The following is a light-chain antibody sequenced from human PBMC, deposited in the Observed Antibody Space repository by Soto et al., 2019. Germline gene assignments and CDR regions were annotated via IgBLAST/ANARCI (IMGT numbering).Light chain of an antibody. CDR2: GAS. J-gene: IGKJ1*01. CDR3: QQYAISWT. Sequence: EIVLTQSPGTLSLSLGERATLSCRASQSVSSSYLAWYQQKPGQAPRLLIYGASSRATGIPDRFSGSGSGTDFTLTISRLEPEDFAVYYCQQYAISWTFGQGTKVEIK. V-gene: IGKV3-20*01. CDR1: QSVSSSY.